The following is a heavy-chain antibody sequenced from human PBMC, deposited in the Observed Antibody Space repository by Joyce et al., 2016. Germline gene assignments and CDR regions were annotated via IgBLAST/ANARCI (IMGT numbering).Heavy chain of an antibody. Sequence: EVQLVQSGAEVKKPGESLKISCKGSGYSFPTYWIGWVRQMPGKGLEWVVIIYPNESETRYSPAFQGQVTSSADKSINTAYLQWNRLKASDSAMYYCVRPMLGYYGSGTVADWGQGTLIVVSS. D-gene: IGHD3-10*01. CDR2: IYPNESET. V-gene: IGHV5-51*01. CDR3: VRPMLGYYGSGTVAD. CDR1: GYSFPTYW. J-gene: IGHJ4*02.